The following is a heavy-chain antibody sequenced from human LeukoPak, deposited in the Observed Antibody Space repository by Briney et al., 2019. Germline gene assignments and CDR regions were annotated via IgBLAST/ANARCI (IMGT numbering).Heavy chain of an antibody. J-gene: IGHJ3*02. V-gene: IGHV4-38-2*01. CDR1: GYSISSGYY. Sequence: KPSETLSLTCAVCGYSISSGYYWGWIRQPPGKGLEWIGSIYHSGSTYYNPSLKSRVTISVDTSKNQFSLKLSSVTAADTAVYYCAKHEYDFWSGRTGAFDIWGQGTMVTVSS. CDR3: AKHEYDFWSGRTGAFDI. CDR2: IYHSGST. D-gene: IGHD3-3*01.